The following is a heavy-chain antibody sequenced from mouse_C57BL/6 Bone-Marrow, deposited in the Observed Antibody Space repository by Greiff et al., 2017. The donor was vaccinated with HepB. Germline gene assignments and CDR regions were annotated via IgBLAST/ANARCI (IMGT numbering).Heavy chain of an antibody. J-gene: IGHJ3*01. V-gene: IGHV1-15*01. CDR2: IDPETGGT. CDR3: TRRSNYLAWFAY. CDR1: GYTFTDYE. D-gene: IGHD2-5*01. Sequence: VKLVESGAELVRPGASVTLSCKASGYTFTDYEMHWVKQTPVHGLEWIGAIDPETGGTAYNQKFKGKAILTADKSSSTAYMELRSLTSEDSAVYYCTRRSNYLAWFAYWGQGTLVTVSA.